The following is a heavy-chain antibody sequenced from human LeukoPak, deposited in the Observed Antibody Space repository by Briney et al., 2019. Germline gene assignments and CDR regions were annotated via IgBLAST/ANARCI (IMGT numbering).Heavy chain of an antibody. Sequence: ASVKVSCKASGYTFTSYAINWVRQAPGQGLEWMGWISAYNGNTNYVQKFHDRVTMTTDTSTSTAYMELRSLRSDDTAVYYCARDRDYGGIMGSFDIWGQGTKVTVSS. CDR2: ISAYNGNT. CDR1: GYTFTSYA. J-gene: IGHJ3*02. CDR3: ARDRDYGGIMGSFDI. V-gene: IGHV1-18*01. D-gene: IGHD4-23*01.